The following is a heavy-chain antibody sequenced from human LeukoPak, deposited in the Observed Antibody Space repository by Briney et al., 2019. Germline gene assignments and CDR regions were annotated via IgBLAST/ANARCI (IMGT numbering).Heavy chain of an antibody. CDR3: ARTTAMAAIFDY. Sequence: ASVKVSCKASGYTFTTYAMHWVRQAPGQRLEWMGWINAGNGNTKYSQKFQGRVTITRVTSASTAYMELSSLRSEDTAVYYCARTTAMAAIFDYWGQGTLVTASS. CDR1: GYTFTTYA. V-gene: IGHV1-3*01. J-gene: IGHJ4*02. CDR2: INAGNGNT. D-gene: IGHD5-18*01.